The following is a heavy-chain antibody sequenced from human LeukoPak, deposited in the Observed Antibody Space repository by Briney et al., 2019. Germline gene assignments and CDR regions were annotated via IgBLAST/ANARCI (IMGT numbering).Heavy chain of an antibody. Sequence: GGSLRLSCAASGFTFSSYAMNWVRQAPGRGLEWVSSISGSGYTTHYADSVKGRFTISRDNSKNTLYLQMNSLRAEDTAVYYCAKGYGSGSPGAFDIWGQGTMVTVSS. J-gene: IGHJ3*02. CDR3: AKGYGSGSPGAFDI. CDR1: GFTFSSYA. CDR2: ISGSGYTT. D-gene: IGHD3-10*01. V-gene: IGHV3-23*01.